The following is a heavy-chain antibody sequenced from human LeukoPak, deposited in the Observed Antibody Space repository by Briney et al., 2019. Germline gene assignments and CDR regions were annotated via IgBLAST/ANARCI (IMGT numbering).Heavy chain of an antibody. J-gene: IGHJ6*02. CDR3: ARDASDANSGWQTYYYYYGMDV. V-gene: IGHV3-30-3*01. D-gene: IGHD6-19*01. CDR1: GFTFSSYA. Sequence: GRSLRLSCAASGFTFSSYAMHWVRQAPGKGLEWVAVISYDGSNKYYADSVKGRFTISRDNSKNTLYLQMNSLRAEDTAVYYCARDASDANSGWQTYYYYYGMDVWGQGTTVTVSS. CDR2: ISYDGSNK.